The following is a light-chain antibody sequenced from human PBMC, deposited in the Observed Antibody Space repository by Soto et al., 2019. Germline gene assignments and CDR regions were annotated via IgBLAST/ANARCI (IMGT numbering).Light chain of an antibody. V-gene: IGLV2-14*01. CDR1: SSDVGGNNH. Sequence: QSVLTQPASVSGSPGQSITISCAGTSSDVGGNNHVSWYQQHPGKAPKLIIYGVTNRPSGVSYRFSGSKSGNTASLTISGLQAGDEADYYCNSFAGSRGYVFGTGTKVTVL. J-gene: IGLJ1*01. CDR3: NSFAGSRGYV. CDR2: GVT.